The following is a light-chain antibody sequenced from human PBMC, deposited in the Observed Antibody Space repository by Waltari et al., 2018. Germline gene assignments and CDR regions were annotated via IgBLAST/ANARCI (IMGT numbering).Light chain of an antibody. CDR3: QQYNTYSGT. V-gene: IGKV1-5*03. CDR1: QSISSW. CDR2: KAS. Sequence: DIQMTQSPSTLSASVGDSVPITCRASQSISSWLAWYPQKPGKAPKLPIDKASNLESGVPSRFSGSGSGTEFTLTISSLQPDDFATYYCQQYNTYSGTFGQGTKVEIK. J-gene: IGKJ1*01.